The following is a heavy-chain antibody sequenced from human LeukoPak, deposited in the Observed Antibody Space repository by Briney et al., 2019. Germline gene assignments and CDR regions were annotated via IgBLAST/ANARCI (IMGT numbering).Heavy chain of an antibody. D-gene: IGHD3-22*01. CDR1: GFTFSNYW. J-gene: IGHJ6*03. V-gene: IGHV3-74*01. CDR3: ARAEYYYDSSGYYPRYYNYYYMDV. Sequence: PGGSLRLSCAASGFTFSNYWMHWVRQAPGKGLVWVSRINSDGSSTSYADSVRGRFTISRDNAKNTLYLQMNSLRAEDTAVFYCARAEYYYDSSGYYPRYYNYYYMDVWGKGTTVTVSS. CDR2: INSDGSST.